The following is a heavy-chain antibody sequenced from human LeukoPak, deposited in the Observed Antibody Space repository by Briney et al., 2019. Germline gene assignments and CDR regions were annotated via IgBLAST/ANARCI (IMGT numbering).Heavy chain of an antibody. J-gene: IGHJ4*02. Sequence: SVKVSCKASGGTFSSYAISWVRQAPGQGLEWMGGIIPIFGTANYEQKFQGRVTITTDESTSTAYMELSSLRSEDTAAYYCARDDGTYYYDSSGYGFDYWGQGTLVTVSS. CDR2: IIPIFGTA. V-gene: IGHV1-69*05. CDR3: ARDDGTYYYDSSGYGFDY. D-gene: IGHD3-22*01. CDR1: GGTFSSYA.